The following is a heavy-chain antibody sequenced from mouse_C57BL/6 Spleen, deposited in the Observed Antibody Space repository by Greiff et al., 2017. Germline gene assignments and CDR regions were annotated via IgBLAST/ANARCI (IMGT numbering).Heavy chain of an antibody. CDR2: IHPNSGST. V-gene: IGHV1-64*01. J-gene: IGHJ2*01. CDR3: ARGRDYFDY. Sequence: VQLQQPGAELVKPGASVTLSCTASGYTFTIYWMHWVKQRPGQGLEWIGMIHPNSGSTNYNEKFKSKATLTVDKSSSTAYMQLSSLTSEDSAVYYCARGRDYFDYWGQGTTLTVSS. CDR1: GYTFTIYW.